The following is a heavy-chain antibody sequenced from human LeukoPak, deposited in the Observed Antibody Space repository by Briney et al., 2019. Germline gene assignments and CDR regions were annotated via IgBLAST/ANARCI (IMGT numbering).Heavy chain of an antibody. V-gene: IGHV3-21*01. J-gene: IGHJ3*02. CDR1: GFTFSSYS. CDR3: ARVITFGGVIVYAFDI. D-gene: IGHD3-16*02. Sequence: GGSLRLSCAASGFTFSSYSMNWVRQAPGKGLEWVSSISSSSSYIYYADSVKGRFTISRDNAKNSLYLQMNSLRAEDTAVYYCARVITFGGVIVYAFDIWGQGTMVTVSS. CDR2: ISSSSSYI.